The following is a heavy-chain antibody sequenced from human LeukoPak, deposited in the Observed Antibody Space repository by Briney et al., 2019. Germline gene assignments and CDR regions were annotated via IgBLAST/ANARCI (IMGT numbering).Heavy chain of an antibody. CDR2: IKHDGSEK. D-gene: IGHD2-2*01. J-gene: IGHJ3*02. V-gene: IGHV3-7*01. CDR3: ARYCSSSRCHDAFDI. Sequence: GGSLRLSCAASGFTFRSYYMSWVRQAPGKGLEWVANIKHDGSEKDYVDSVKGRFTISRDNAKNSLYLQLNSLRVGDTAVYYCARYCSSSRCHDAFDIWGQGTMVTVSS. CDR1: GFTFRSYY.